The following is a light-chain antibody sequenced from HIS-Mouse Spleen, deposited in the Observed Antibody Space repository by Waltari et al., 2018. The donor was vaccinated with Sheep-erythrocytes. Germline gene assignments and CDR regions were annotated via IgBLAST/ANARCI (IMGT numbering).Light chain of an antibody. J-gene: IGLJ3*02. V-gene: IGLV2-23*01. Sequence: QSALTQPASVSGSPGQSITISCTGTSSDVGSYNLVSWYQQHPGKAPKLMIYEGSKRPVGVSNRFSGSKSGNTACLTISGLQAEDEADYYCCSYAGSSTPWVFGGGTKLTVL. CDR2: EGS. CDR1: SSDVGSYNL. CDR3: CSYAGSSTPWV.